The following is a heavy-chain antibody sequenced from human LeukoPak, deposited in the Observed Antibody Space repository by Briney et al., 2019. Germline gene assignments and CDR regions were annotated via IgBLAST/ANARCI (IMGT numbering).Heavy chain of an antibody. J-gene: IGHJ2*01. V-gene: IGHV4-30-2*01. CDR1: GGSISSGGYS. CDR2: IYHSGST. CDR3: ARGRRDGYNYWYFVL. D-gene: IGHD5-24*01. Sequence: SETLSLTCAVSGGSISSGGYSWSWIRQPPGKGLEWIGYIYHSGSTYYNPSLKSRVTISVDRSKNQFSLKLSSVTAADTAVYYCARGRRDGYNYWYFVLWGRGTLVTVSS.